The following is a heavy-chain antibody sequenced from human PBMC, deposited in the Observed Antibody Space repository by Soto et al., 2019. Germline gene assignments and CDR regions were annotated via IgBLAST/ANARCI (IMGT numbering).Heavy chain of an antibody. CDR2: ISGSDGGT. CDR1: GFTFSNYA. J-gene: IGHJ4*02. Sequence: EVQMLESGGGLVQPGGSLRLSCAASGFTFSNYAMSWVRQAPGKGLEWVSAISGSDGGTFYADSVKGRFTISRDDSKNTLYLQLNSLRAEARAVYHWAQGPGMYSEFDCGGQGTLVTISS. CDR3: AQGPGMYSEFDC. D-gene: IGHD2-8*01. V-gene: IGHV3-23*01.